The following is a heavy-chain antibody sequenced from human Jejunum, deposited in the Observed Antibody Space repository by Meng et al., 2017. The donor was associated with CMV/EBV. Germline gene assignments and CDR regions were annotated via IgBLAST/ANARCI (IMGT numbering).Heavy chain of an antibody. CDR1: GYTFTSYD. CDR2: MNPNRGTT. CDR3: ATGVADFEY. V-gene: IGHV1-8*01. Sequence: VQRVHVGAEVKKPVAAVKVSCKASGYTFTSYDINWVRQGTGQGLEWMGWMNPNRGTTGYAQKFQGRVTMTRNISKSTAYMDLSSLRSEDTAVYYCATGVADFEYWGQGTLVTVSS. J-gene: IGHJ4*02. D-gene: IGHD6-19*01.